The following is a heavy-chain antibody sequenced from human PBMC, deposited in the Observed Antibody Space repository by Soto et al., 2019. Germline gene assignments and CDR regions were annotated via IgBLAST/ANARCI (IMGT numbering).Heavy chain of an antibody. D-gene: IGHD3-16*01. J-gene: IGHJ6*02. V-gene: IGHV3-23*01. CDR2: VSGDGAST. CDR1: GFTFSNYA. CDR3: AKGHWGSGFHAMHA. Sequence: EVQLLECGGGLIQPGGSLRLSCAGSGFTFSNYAMTWVRLAPGRGLEWVSSVSGDGASTYYADSVRGRFSISRDNSKNTLYLQVNSLRAEDSALYYCAKGHWGSGFHAMHAWGQGTTVAVSS.